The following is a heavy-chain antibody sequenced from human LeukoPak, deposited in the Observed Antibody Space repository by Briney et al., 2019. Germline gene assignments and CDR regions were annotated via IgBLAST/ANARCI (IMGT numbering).Heavy chain of an antibody. D-gene: IGHD3-22*01. J-gene: IGHJ3*02. V-gene: IGHV4-30-4*08. Sequence: SQTLSLTCTVSGGSISSGDYYWSWIRQSPGKGLEWIGYIYYSGSTYYNASLKGRVTISVDTSKNQFSLKLSSVTAADTAVYYCANYDSSGSKNDAFDIWGQGTMITVSS. CDR2: IYYSGST. CDR1: GGSISSGDYY. CDR3: ANYDSSGSKNDAFDI.